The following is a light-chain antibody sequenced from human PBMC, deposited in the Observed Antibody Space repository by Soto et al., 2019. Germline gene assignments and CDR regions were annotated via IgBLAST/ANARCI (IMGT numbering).Light chain of an antibody. V-gene: IGKV4-1*01. CDR3: QQYYNTLPYT. CDR1: QNVLYKSNNENY. Sequence: DIVMTQSPDSLAVSLGERATINCKSSQNVLYKSNNENYLAWYQQKPGQPPKLLIYWASTRKPGVPDRFSGSASGSDFTLTLSSLQAEDVAVYYCQQYYNTLPYTFGQGTKLEL. J-gene: IGKJ2*01. CDR2: WAS.